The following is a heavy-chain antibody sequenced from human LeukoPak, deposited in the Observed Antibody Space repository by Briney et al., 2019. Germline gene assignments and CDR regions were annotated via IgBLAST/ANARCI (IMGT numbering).Heavy chain of an antibody. J-gene: IGHJ5*02. CDR2: ISTSSYI. V-gene: IGHV3-21*04. CDR1: EFTFRTNR. CDR3: ARPWGDVSIATWFNP. D-gene: IGHD3-16*01. Sequence: GGSLRLSCAASEFTFRTNRINGVAQAPGKGREWGSSISTSSYISYADSVKGRFTISRDNAKTSLYLQMNSRRAEDTAVYYCARPWGDVSIATWFNPWGQGTLVTVSS.